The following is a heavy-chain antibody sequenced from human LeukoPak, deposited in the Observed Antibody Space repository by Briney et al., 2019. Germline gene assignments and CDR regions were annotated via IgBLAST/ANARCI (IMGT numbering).Heavy chain of an antibody. CDR1: GYPFTTYA. CDR3: ARDKAFLGYYDTSGYFQQWFDS. D-gene: IGHD3-22*01. J-gene: IGHJ5*01. CDR2: ISPYNGDT. V-gene: IGHV1-18*01. Sequence: GASVKVSCKASGYPFTTYAMNWVRQAPGQGLEWMGWISPYNGDTHYAQKSQDRVTMTTDTSTSTAYMDLRSLGFDDTAVYYCARDKAFLGYYDTSGYFQQWFDSWGQGTLVTVSS.